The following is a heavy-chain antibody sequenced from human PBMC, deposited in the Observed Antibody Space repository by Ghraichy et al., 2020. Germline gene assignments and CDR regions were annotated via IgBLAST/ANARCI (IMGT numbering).Heavy chain of an antibody. Sequence: GGSLRLSCAASGFTFRSYWIHWVRQVPGKGLMWLSRVDNDGSSTVYADSVRGRFTISRDNAENMVYLQLNSLRAADTAVYYCARVALFHAFDIWGPGTMVTVSS. J-gene: IGHJ3*02. V-gene: IGHV3-74*01. CDR1: GFTFRSYW. CDR3: ARVALFHAFDI. CDR2: VDNDGSST.